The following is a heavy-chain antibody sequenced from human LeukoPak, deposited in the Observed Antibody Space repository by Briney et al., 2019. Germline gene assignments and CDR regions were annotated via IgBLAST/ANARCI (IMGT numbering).Heavy chain of an antibody. D-gene: IGHD3-3*01. CDR2: ISGSGGST. V-gene: IGHV3-23*01. CDR3: AGGPRSSFWSGYSYHYYYGLDV. Sequence: GGSLRLSCAASGFTFSSYAMSWVRQAPGKGLEWVSAISGSGGSTYYADSVKGRFTISRDNSKNTLYLQMNSLRAEDTAVYYCAGGPRSSFWSGYSYHYYYGLDVWGQGTTVTVSS. J-gene: IGHJ6*02. CDR1: GFTFSSYA.